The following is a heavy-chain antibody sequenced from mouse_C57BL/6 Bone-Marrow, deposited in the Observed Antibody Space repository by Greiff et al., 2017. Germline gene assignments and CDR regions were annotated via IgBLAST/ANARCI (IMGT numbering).Heavy chain of an antibody. D-gene: IGHD3-2*02. CDR2: ISDGGSYT. CDR1: GFTFSSYA. CDR3: ARQPGTWFAY. J-gene: IGHJ3*01. Sequence: EVKLVESGGGLVKPGGSLKLSCAASGFTFSSYAMSWVRQTPDKRLEWVATISDGGSYTYYPDNVKGRFTIARDNAKNNLYLQMSHLKSEDTAMYYCARQPGTWFAYWGQGTLVTVSA. V-gene: IGHV5-4*03.